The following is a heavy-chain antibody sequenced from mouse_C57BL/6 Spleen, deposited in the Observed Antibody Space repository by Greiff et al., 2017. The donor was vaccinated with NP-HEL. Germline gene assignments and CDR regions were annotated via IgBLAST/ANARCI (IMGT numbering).Heavy chain of an antibody. D-gene: IGHD2-3*01. J-gene: IGHJ2*01. Sequence: EVQLVESGGGLVQPGGSMKLSCVASGFTFSNYWMNWVRQSPEKGLEWVAQIRLKSDNYATHYAESVKGRFTISRDDSKSSVYLQMNNLRAEDTGIYYCTGGYGGYYLYYFDYWGQGTTLTVSS. CDR3: TGGYGGYYLYYFDY. CDR2: IRLKSDNYAT. CDR1: GFTFSNYW. V-gene: IGHV6-3*01.